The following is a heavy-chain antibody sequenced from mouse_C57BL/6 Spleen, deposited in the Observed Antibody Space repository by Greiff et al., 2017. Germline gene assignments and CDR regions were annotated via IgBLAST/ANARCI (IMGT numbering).Heavy chain of an antibody. Sequence: EVQRVESGGGLVQPKGSLKLSCAASGFSFNTYAMNWVRQAPGKGLEWVARIRSKSNNYATYYADSVKDRFTISRDDSESMLYLQMNNLKTEDTAMYYCVRQGITTVVFDYWGQGTTLTVSS. CDR1: GFSFNTYA. CDR3: VRQGITTVVFDY. J-gene: IGHJ2*01. D-gene: IGHD1-1*01. V-gene: IGHV10-1*01. CDR2: IRSKSNNYAT.